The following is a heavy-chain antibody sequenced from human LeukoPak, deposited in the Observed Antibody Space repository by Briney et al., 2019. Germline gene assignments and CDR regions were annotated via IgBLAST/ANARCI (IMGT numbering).Heavy chain of an antibody. Sequence: SETLSLTCTVSGGSISSYYWSWIRQPPGKGLEWIGYIYYSGSTNYNPSLKSRVTISVDTSKNQFSLKLSSVTAADTAVYYCARVRDYGGITFDYWGQGTLVTVSS. V-gene: IGHV4-59*01. CDR1: GGSISSYY. D-gene: IGHD4-23*01. CDR2: IYYSGST. CDR3: ARVRDYGGITFDY. J-gene: IGHJ4*02.